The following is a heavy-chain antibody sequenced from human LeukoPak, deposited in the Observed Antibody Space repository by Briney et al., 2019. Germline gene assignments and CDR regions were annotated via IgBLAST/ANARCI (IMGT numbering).Heavy chain of an antibody. D-gene: IGHD4-17*01. CDR1: GGTFSSYA. Sequence: SVKVSCKASGGTFSSYAISWVRQAPGQGLEWMGRIVPILGIANYAQKFQGRVTITADKSTSTAYMELSSLRSEDTAVYYCARDRAPDDYGDYIFLHWGQGTLVTVSS. J-gene: IGHJ4*02. CDR3: ARDRAPDDYGDYIFLH. V-gene: IGHV1-69*04. CDR2: IVPILGIA.